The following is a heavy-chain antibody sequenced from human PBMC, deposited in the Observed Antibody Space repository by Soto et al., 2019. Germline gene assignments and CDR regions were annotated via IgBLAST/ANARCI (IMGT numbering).Heavy chain of an antibody. Sequence: ASVKVSCKASGYTFTSYYMHWVRQAPGQGLEWMGIINPSGGSTSYAQKFQGRVTMTRDTSTSTVYMELSSLRSEDTAVYYCARDWGDCSSTSCSWGYFDPWGQGTLVTVSS. D-gene: IGHD2-2*01. CDR1: GYTFTSYY. CDR3: ARDWGDCSSTSCSWGYFDP. J-gene: IGHJ4*02. V-gene: IGHV1-46*03. CDR2: INPSGGST.